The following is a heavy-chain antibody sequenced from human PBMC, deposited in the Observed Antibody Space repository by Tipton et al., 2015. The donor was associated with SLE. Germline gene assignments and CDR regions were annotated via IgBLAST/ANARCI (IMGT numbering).Heavy chain of an antibody. CDR3: ARDGYAGFDY. Sequence: TLSLTCAVYGGSLSGYYWSWIRQPPGKGLEWIGEINHSGSTNYNPSLKSRVTISVDTSKNQFSLKLSSVTAADTAVYYCARDGYAGFDYWGQGTLVTVSS. CDR2: INHSGST. V-gene: IGHV4-34*01. CDR1: GGSLSGYY. D-gene: IGHD2-2*03. J-gene: IGHJ4*02.